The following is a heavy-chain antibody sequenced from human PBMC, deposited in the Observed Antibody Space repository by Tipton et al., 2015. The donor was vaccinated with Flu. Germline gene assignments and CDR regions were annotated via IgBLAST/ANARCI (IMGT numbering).Heavy chain of an antibody. J-gene: IGHJ4*02. CDR3: ATPGWLFPFDY. CDR1: GGSISSGSYY. CDR2: IYTSGST. Sequence: LRLSCTVSGGSISSGSYYWSWIQQPAGKGLEWIGRIYTSGSTNYNPSLKSRVTISVDTSKNQFSLKLSSVTAADTAVYYCATPGWLFPFDYWGQGTLVTVSS. D-gene: IGHD3-22*01. V-gene: IGHV4-61*02.